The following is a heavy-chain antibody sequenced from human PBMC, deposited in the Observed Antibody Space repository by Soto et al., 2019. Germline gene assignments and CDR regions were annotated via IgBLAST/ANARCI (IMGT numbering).Heavy chain of an antibody. Sequence: QVQLVQSGAEVKKPGASVKVSCKASGYTFTSYGISWVRQAPGQGLEWMGWISAYNGNTNYAQKLQGRVTMTTDTSTSTAYMELRSLRSDDTAVYYCARDLRFWEWLPRSSYYYYGMDVWGQGTTVTVSS. CDR2: ISAYNGNT. CDR3: ARDLRFWEWLPRSSYYYYGMDV. J-gene: IGHJ6*02. V-gene: IGHV1-18*01. CDR1: GYTFTSYG. D-gene: IGHD3-3*01.